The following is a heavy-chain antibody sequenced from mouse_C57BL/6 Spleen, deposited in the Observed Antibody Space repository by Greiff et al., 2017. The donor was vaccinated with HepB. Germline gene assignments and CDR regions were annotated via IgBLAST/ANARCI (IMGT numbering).Heavy chain of an antibody. CDR2: IWRGGST. V-gene: IGHV2-5*01. J-gene: IGHJ4*01. D-gene: IGHD2-3*01. CDR3: AFYDGYPYAMDY. Sequence: VKLMESGPGLVQPSQSLSITCTVSGFSLTSYGVHWVRQSPGKGLEWLGVIWRGGSTDYNAAFMSRLSITKDNSKSQVFFKMNSLQADDTAIYYCAFYDGYPYAMDYWGQGTSVTVSS. CDR1: GFSLTSYG.